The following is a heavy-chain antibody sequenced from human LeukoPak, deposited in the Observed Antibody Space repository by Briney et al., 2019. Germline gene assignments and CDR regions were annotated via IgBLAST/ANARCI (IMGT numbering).Heavy chain of an antibody. Sequence: PGGSLRLSCAASGFTFSSYAMHWVRQAPGKGPEGVALISYDGSNKYYADSVKGRFTISRDNSKNTLYLQMNSLRAEDTAVYYCARAPVLMLYDRWGYFDYWGQGTLVTVSS. V-gene: IGHV3-30-3*01. CDR2: ISYDGSNK. CDR3: ARAPVLMLYDRWGYFDY. J-gene: IGHJ4*02. CDR1: GFTFSSYA. D-gene: IGHD2-8*01.